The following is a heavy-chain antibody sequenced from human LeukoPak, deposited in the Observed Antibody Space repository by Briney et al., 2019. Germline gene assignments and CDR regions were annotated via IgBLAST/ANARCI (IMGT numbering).Heavy chain of an antibody. CDR1: GGSISSHY. CDR2: IYYSGST. D-gene: IGHD1-1*01. J-gene: IGHJ4*02. Sequence: SETLSLTCTVSGGSISSHYWSWIRQPPGKGLEWIGYIYYSGSTNYNPSLKSRVTISVDTSKNQFSLKLSSVTAADTAVYYCARSDYWNDFDYWGQGTLVTVSS. CDR3: ARSDYWNDFDY. V-gene: IGHV4-59*08.